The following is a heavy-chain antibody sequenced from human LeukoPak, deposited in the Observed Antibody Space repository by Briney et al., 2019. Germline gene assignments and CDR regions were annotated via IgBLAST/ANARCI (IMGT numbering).Heavy chain of an antibody. J-gene: IGHJ4*02. CDR1: GFTLSSNY. V-gene: IGHV3-66*01. CDR2: IYSGGST. Sequence: GGSLRLSCAASGFTLSSNYMSWVRQAPGKGLEWVSVIYSGGSTYYADSVKGRFTISRDNSKNTLYLQMNSLRAEDTAVYYCARDHYGSGSLYYFDYWGQGTLVTASS. D-gene: IGHD3-10*01. CDR3: ARDHYGSGSLYYFDY.